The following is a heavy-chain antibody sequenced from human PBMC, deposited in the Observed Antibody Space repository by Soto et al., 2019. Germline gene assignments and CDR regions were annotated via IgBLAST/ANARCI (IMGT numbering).Heavy chain of an antibody. V-gene: IGHV3-7*05. J-gene: IGHJ4*02. D-gene: IGHD6-25*01. CDR3: ARAITTAGGY. CDR1: GFTFSTYW. CDR2: INQDGSEI. Sequence: EVQLVESGGGLVQPGGSLRLSCVASGFTFSTYWMTWVRQAPGKGLEWVARINQDGSEIYYVDSVKGRFTIARDNAKNSLYLQMNSLRAEDTAVYYCARAITTAGGYWGQGTLVTVSS.